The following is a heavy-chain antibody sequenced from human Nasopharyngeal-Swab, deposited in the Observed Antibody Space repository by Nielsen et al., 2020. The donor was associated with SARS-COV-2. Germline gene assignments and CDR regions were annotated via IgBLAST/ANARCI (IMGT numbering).Heavy chain of an antibody. V-gene: IGHV4-39*01. CDR3: ARHYCGGDCYSGWFDP. CDR1: GGSISSSSYY. D-gene: IGHD2-21*02. J-gene: IGHJ5*02. Sequence: SETLSLTCTVSGGSISSSSYYWGWIRQPPGKGLEWIGSIYYSGSTYCNPSLKSRVTISVDTSKNQFSLKLSSVTAADTAVYYCARHYCGGDCYSGWFDPWGQGTLVTVSS. CDR2: IYYSGST.